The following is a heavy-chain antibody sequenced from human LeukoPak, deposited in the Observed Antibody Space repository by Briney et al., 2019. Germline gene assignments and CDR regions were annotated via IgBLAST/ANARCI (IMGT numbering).Heavy chain of an antibody. V-gene: IGHV4-39*07. CDR3: ARDLDCSSTSCYPYYFDY. Sequence: PSETLSLTCTVSGGSISSSSYYWGWIRQPPGKGLEWIGSIYYSGSTYYNPSLKSRVTISVDTSKNQFSLKLSSVTAADTAVYYCARDLDCSSTSCYPYYFDYWGQGTLVTVSS. CDR1: GGSISSSSYY. CDR2: IYYSGST. J-gene: IGHJ4*02. D-gene: IGHD2-2*01.